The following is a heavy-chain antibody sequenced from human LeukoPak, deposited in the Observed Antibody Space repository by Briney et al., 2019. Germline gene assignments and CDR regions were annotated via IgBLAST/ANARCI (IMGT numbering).Heavy chain of an antibody. D-gene: IGHD3-3*01. CDR2: INPSSGST. CDR3: ARDPLGGLGSGYWFDP. Sequence: GASVKVSCKASGYTFTSHYMHWVRQAPGQGLEWMGIINPSSGSTTYAQKFQGRVTMTRDTSTRTVYMELSSLRSEDTAVYYCARDPLGGLGSGYWFDPWGLGTLVTVSS. V-gene: IGHV1-46*01. J-gene: IGHJ5*02. CDR1: GYTFTSHY.